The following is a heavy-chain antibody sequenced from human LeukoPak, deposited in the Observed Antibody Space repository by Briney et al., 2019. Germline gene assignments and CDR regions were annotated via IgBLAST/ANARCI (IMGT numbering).Heavy chain of an antibody. CDR2: ISGSGGST. CDR1: GFTFSSYA. V-gene: IGHV3-23*01. Sequence: AGGSLRLSCAASGFTFSSYAMSWVRQAPGKGLEWVSAISGSGGSTYYADSVKGRSTISRDNSKNTLYLQMNSLRAEDTAVYYCASGTSYYDSSGLGYWGQGTLVTVSS. D-gene: IGHD3-22*01. CDR3: ASGTSYYDSSGLGY. J-gene: IGHJ4*02.